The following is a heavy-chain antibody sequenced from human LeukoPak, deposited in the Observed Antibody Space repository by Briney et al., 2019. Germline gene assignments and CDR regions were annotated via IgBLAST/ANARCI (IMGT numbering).Heavy chain of an antibody. CDR3: AAARRYDFWSSRNYGMDV. Sequence: ASVKVSCKASGFTFTSSAVQWVRQARGQRLEWIGWIVVGSGNTNYAQKFQERVTITRDMSTSTAYMELSSLRSEDTAVYYCAAARRYDFWSSRNYGMDVWGQGTTVTVSS. D-gene: IGHD3-3*01. CDR2: IVVGSGNT. CDR1: GFTFTSSA. V-gene: IGHV1-58*01. J-gene: IGHJ6*02.